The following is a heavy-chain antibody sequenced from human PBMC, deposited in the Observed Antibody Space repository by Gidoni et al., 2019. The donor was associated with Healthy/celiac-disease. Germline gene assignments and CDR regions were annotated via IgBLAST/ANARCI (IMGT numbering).Heavy chain of an antibody. CDR2: IRYDGSNK. CDR1: GFHFSSYG. V-gene: IGHV3-30*02. D-gene: IGHD1-1*01. CDR3: AKGGTTEWDYFDY. J-gene: IGHJ4*02. Sequence: QVQLVESGGGVVQPGGSLRLSCAASGFHFSSYGMHWVRQAPGKGLGWVAFIRYDGSNKYYADSVKGRFTISRDNSKNTLYLQMNSLRAEDTAVYYCAKGGTTEWDYFDYWGQGTLVTVSS.